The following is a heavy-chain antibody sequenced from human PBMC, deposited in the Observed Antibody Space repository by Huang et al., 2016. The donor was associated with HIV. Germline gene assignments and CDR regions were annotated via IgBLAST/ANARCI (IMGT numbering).Heavy chain of an antibody. D-gene: IGHD6-6*01. J-gene: IGHJ4*02. CDR2: INPKRGGT. V-gene: IGHV1-2*02. Sequence: QVQLVQSGAEVKNPGASVRVSCKASGYTFTDSNIHWVRQAPGQGLEWMGLINPKRGGTIYAQRFQGRITRTRDTTISTVHMDLRRIQSDDTAVYFCARDWSFGSSTSPADWGQGTLVTVSS. CDR3: ARDWSFGSSTSPAD. CDR1: GYTFTDSN.